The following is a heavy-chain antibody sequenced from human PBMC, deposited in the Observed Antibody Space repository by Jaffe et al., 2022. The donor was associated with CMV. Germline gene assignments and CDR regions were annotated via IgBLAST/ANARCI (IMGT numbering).Heavy chain of an antibody. D-gene: IGHD3-10*01. CDR2: IYYSGST. Sequence: QLQLQESGPGLVKPSETLSLTCTVSGGSISSSSYYWGWIRQPPGKGLEWIGSIYYSGSTYYNPSLKSRVTISVDTSKNQFSLKLSSVTAADTAVYYCAGRFGITMVRGPLSYWGQGTLVTVSS. J-gene: IGHJ4*02. CDR3: AGRFGITMVRGPLSY. V-gene: IGHV4-39*01. CDR1: GGSISSSSYY.